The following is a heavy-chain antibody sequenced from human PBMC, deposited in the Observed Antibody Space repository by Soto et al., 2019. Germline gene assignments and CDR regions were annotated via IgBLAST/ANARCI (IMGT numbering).Heavy chain of an antibody. CDR3: AREGGGYYYDRSGYFQH. J-gene: IGHJ1*01. D-gene: IGHD3-22*01. V-gene: IGHV1-69*13. Sequence: SVKVSCKASGGTFSSYAISWVRQAPGQGLEWMGGIIPIFGTANYAQKFQGRVTITADESTSTAYMELSSLRSEDTAVYYCAREGGGYYYDRSGYFQHWGQGTRVTVAS. CDR1: GGTFSSYA. CDR2: IIPIFGTA.